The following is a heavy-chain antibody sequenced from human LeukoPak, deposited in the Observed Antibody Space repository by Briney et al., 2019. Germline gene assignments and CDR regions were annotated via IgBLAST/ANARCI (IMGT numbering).Heavy chain of an antibody. CDR2: FDPEDGET. V-gene: IGHV1-24*01. CDR3: ATVTPPGYCSGGSCYSNDY. J-gene: IGHJ4*02. D-gene: IGHD2-15*01. CDR1: GYTLTELS. Sequence: ASVKVSCTVSGYTLTELSMHWVRQAPGKGLEWMGGFDPEDGETIYAQKFQGRVTMTEDTSTDTAYMELSSLRSEDTAVYYCATVTPPGYCSGGSCYSNDYWGQGTLVTVSS.